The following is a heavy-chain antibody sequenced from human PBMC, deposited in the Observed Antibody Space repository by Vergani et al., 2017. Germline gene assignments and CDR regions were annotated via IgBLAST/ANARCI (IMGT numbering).Heavy chain of an antibody. CDR2: IHSSGTT. J-gene: IGHJ5*02. CDR3: ARDSWTSELRGVYWFDT. Sequence: QVQLHESGPGLVKPSQTLSLTCTVSGGSIPSGSFHLSWIRQPAGKGLEWIGRIHSSGTTNYNPSLKSRVTLSVDTSKHQLSLRMTSVTAADTAVYYCARDSWTSELRGVYWFDTWGQGTLVSVSS. D-gene: IGHD3-10*01. CDR1: GGSIPSGSFH. V-gene: IGHV4-61*02.